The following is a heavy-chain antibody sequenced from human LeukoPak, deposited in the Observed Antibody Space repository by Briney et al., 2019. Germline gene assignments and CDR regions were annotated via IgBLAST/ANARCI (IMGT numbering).Heavy chain of an antibody. J-gene: IGHJ4*02. D-gene: IGHD6-13*01. CDR1: GYTFTAYY. CDR3: ARAPSPLSAAADPHLDY. CDR2: IHPKSAGT. Sequence: ASVKVSCEASGYTFTAYYMHWVRQAPGQGLEWMGWIHPKSAGTNYAQRFQGRVTMTRDTSITTDYMHLTRLTSDDTAVYYCARAPSPLSAAADPHLDYWGQGTLVAVSS. V-gene: IGHV1-2*02.